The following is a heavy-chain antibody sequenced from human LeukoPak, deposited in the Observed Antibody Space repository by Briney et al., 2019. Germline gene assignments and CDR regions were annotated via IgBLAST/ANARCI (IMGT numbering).Heavy chain of an antibody. D-gene: IGHD4-17*01. Sequence: GGSLRLSCAASGFTFSSYAMSWVRQTPGKGLEWVSTISGSGGSTYYADSVKGRFTISRDNSKNTLYLQMNSLRAEDTAIYYCAKSSWSVTPGYFDYWGQGTLVTVSS. CDR3: AKSSWSVTPGYFDY. V-gene: IGHV3-23*01. CDR2: ISGSGGST. CDR1: GFTFSSYA. J-gene: IGHJ4*02.